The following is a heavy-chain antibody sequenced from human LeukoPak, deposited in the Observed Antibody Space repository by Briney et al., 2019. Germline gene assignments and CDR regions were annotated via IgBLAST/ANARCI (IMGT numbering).Heavy chain of an antibody. V-gene: IGHV3-33*08. J-gene: IGHJ4*02. CDR3: ARAVGPFDY. Sequence: GGSLRLSCSASGFTFSSHAMHWVRQAPGKGLEWVAVIWNDGSYKYYAESVKGRFTISRDNSKDTLYLQMSSVRADDTAVYYCARAVGPFDYWGQGTLVTVSS. CDR1: GFTFSSHA. CDR2: IWNDGSYK.